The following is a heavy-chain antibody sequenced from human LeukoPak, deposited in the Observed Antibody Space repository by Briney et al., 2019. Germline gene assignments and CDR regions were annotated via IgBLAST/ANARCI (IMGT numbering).Heavy chain of an antibody. CDR3: ARDGSFRGRLYGGKPGPYYYYYYMDV. CDR2: INTDGSST. J-gene: IGHJ6*03. D-gene: IGHD4-23*01. Sequence: GGSLRLSCAASGFTFSSYWMHWVRQAPGKGLVWVSRINTDGSSTSYADSVKGRFTISRDNAKNTLYLQMNSLRAEDTAVYYCARDGSFRGRLYGGKPGPYYYYYYMDVWGKGTTVTVSS. V-gene: IGHV3-74*01. CDR1: GFTFSSYW.